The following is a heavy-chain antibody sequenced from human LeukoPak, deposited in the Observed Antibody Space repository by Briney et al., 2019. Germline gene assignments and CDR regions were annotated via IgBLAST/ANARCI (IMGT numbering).Heavy chain of an antibody. J-gene: IGHJ4*02. CDR2: ISAYNGNT. D-gene: IGHD2-15*01. V-gene: IGHV1-18*01. CDR1: GYTFTSYG. CDR3: ARGRFYCSGGSCYSSRTNIFDY. Sequence: ASVKVSCKASGYTFTSYGISWVRQAPGQGLEWMGWISAYNGNTNYAQKLQGRVTMTTDTSTSTAYMELRSLRSDDTAVYYCARGRFYCSGGSCYSSRTNIFDYWGQGTLVTVSS.